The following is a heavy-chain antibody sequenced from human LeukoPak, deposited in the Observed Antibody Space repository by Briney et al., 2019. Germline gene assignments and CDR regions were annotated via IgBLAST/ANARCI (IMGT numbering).Heavy chain of an antibody. CDR2: ISYSGST. Sequence: SETLSLTCTVSGGSISSYYWSWIRQSPGKGLEWIGYISYSGSTNYNPSRKSRVTISVDTSKNQFSLKLSSVTAADTAVYYCARDSLDWFDPWGQGTLVTVSS. CDR3: ARDSLDWFDP. V-gene: IGHV4-59*01. J-gene: IGHJ5*02. CDR1: GGSISSYY.